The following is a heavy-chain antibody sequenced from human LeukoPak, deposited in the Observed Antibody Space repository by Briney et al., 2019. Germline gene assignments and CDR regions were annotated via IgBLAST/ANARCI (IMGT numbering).Heavy chain of an antibody. CDR1: GGSISSGGYY. D-gene: IGHD3-9*01. V-gene: IGHV4-30-2*01. J-gene: IGHJ4*02. CDR2: IYHSGST. CDR3: ASTIDFDFDY. Sequence: SETLSLTCTVSGGSISSGGYYWSWIRQPPGKGLEWIGYIYHSGSTYYNPSLKSRVTISVDRSKNQFSLKLSSVTAADTAVYYCASTIDFDFDYWGQGTLVTVSS.